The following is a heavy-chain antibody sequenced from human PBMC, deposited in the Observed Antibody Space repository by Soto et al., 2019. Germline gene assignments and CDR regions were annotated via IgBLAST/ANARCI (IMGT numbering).Heavy chain of an antibody. D-gene: IGHD3-3*01. V-gene: IGHV3-23*01. CDR3: ARWSYLDY. CDR1: GFTFSSYA. CDR2: ISGSGGST. J-gene: IGHJ4*02. Sequence: PGGSLRLSCAASGFTFSSYAMSWVRQAPGKGLEWVSAISGSGGSTYYADSVKGRFTISRDNSQSTLYLQMNSLRADDTAMYYCARWSYLDYWGQGTRVTVSS.